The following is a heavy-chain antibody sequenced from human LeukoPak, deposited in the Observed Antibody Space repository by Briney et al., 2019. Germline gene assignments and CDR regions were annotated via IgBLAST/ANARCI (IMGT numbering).Heavy chain of an antibody. J-gene: IGHJ3*01. V-gene: IGHV1-8*01. D-gene: IGHD6-25*01. CDR1: GYTFTNHD. CDR2: MNLYSGDV. Sequence: GASVKVSCKASGYTFTNHDINWVRRAPGHGLEWRGWMNLYSGDVGYAQKFQGRVTMIRNISETTAYMELSSLRSEDTAVYFCARTAFASGLYGDGFDVWGQGTLVTVSS. CDR3: ARTAFASGLYGDGFDV.